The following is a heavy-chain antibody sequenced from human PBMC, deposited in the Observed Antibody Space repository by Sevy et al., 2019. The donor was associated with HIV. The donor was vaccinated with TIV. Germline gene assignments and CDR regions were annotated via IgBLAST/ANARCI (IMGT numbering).Heavy chain of an antibody. CDR1: GFNFSEHF. CDR3: VGTDKYFYLNF. D-gene: IGHD3-9*01. CDR2: CRNKPDRFTT. J-gene: IGHJ4*02. V-gene: IGHV3-72*01. Sequence: GGSLRLSCSTSGFNFSEHFMEWVRQAPGKGLEWFGRCRNKPDRFTTEYAASVKGRFTISRDDSKSSLHLQMSGLLVVNTALYICVGTDKYFYLNFWVQGTLSTVFS.